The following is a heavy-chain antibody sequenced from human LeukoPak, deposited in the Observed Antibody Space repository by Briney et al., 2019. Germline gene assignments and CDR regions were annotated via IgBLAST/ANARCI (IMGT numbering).Heavy chain of an antibody. Sequence: PGGSLRLSCAASGLSFSHYAMSLLRQAPGKGLEWVSAISGSGGSTYYADSVKGRFTISRDNSKNTLYLQMNSLRAEDTAVYYCARGGGGNRPDYWGQGTLVTVSS. CDR2: ISGSGGST. CDR1: GLSFSHYA. CDR3: ARGGGGNRPDY. V-gene: IGHV3-23*01. J-gene: IGHJ4*02. D-gene: IGHD1-14*01.